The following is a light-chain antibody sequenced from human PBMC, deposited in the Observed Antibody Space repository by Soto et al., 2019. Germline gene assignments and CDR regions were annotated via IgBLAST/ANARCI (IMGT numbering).Light chain of an antibody. J-gene: IGKJ5*01. CDR1: QSVSSN. CDR3: QQYNSWPDT. Sequence: EIVMTQSPATLSVSPGERATLSCRASQSVSSNLAWYQQKPGQAPRLLIYGANTGATGIPARFSGSGSGTEFTLTISSLQSEDFAVYYCQQYNSWPDTFGQGTRLEIK. V-gene: IGKV3-15*01. CDR2: GAN.